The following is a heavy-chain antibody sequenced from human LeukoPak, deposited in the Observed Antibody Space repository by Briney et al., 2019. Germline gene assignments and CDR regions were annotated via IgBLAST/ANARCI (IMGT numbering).Heavy chain of an antibody. D-gene: IGHD3-16*01. V-gene: IGHV5-10-1*01. CDR1: GYSFTSYW. Sequence: AASPRISCKASGYSFTSYWITWGRQLPGEGRVWRGGIDYCDSYTNYNPSFQGHVTISVDKSISTASLQRSRLNAADTAMYYCASTPPYVPTNALDYWGRGNLVTVSS. J-gene: IGHJ4*02. CDR2: IDYCDSYT. CDR3: ASTPPYVPTNALDY.